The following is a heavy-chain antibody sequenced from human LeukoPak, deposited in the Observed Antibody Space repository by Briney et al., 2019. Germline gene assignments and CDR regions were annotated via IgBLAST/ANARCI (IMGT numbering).Heavy chain of an antibody. Sequence: ASVKVSCKTSGYTFSSYDISWVQQAPGQGLEWMGWISAYNGNTNYAQNFQGRVTMTTETSTSTAYMELRSLRSDDTAVYYCARGKRGMDVWGQGTTVTVSS. J-gene: IGHJ6*02. CDR3: ARGKRGMDV. CDR1: GYTFSSYD. V-gene: IGHV1-18*01. CDR2: ISAYNGNT.